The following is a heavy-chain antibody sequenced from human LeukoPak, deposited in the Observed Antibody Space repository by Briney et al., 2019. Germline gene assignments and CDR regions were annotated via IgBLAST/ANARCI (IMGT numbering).Heavy chain of an antibody. CDR2: ISSSISTI. CDR1: GFTFSTYS. J-gene: IGHJ4*02. V-gene: IGHV3-48*01. Sequence: GGSLRLSCAASGFTFSTYSMNWVRQAPGKGLDWLSYISSSISTIYYADSVKGRFTISRDNAKNSLYLQMNSLRAEDTAVYYCVRPSASTGLYDFDFWGQGTLVTVSS. D-gene: IGHD2/OR15-2a*01. CDR3: VRPSASTGLYDFDF.